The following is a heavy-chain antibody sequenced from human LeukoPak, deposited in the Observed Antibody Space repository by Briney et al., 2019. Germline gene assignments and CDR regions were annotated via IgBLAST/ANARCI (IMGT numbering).Heavy chain of an antibody. J-gene: IGHJ4*02. Sequence: GGSLRLSCAASGFTFSSYGMHWVRQAPGKGLEWVAVIRYDGTNKYYADSVKGRFTISRDNSKNTLYLQMNSLRGEDTAVYYCAKDGGGACDYWGQGTLVTVSS. D-gene: IGHD2-21*02. CDR1: GFTFSSYG. CDR3: AKDGGGACDY. V-gene: IGHV3-30*02. CDR2: IRYDGTNK.